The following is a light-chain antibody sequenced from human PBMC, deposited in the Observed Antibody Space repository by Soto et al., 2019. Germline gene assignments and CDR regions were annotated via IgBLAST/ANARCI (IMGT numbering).Light chain of an antibody. J-gene: IGKJ5*01. CDR3: QQSGGSPST. V-gene: IGKV3-20*01. CDR2: GAS. CDR1: QSVNSKY. Sequence: EIVLTQSPGTLSLSPGERATLSCRASQSVNSKYIAWYQQKPGQAPRVLMFGASNRATGVSDRFSGSGSGTDFTLTISRLQPEDFAVYYCQQSGGSPSTFGLGTRLEIK.